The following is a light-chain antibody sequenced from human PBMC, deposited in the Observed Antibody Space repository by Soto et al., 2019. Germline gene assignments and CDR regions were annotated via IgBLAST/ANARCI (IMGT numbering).Light chain of an antibody. V-gene: IGKV1-12*01. CDR2: GAT. CDR3: QQGNSFPVT. Sequence: DIPLTQSPSSVSASVGGRVTITCRASQDINSWLAWYQQKPGKAPKLLIDGATTLQSGVPSRFGGSGSGTDFSLTISNLQPEDFATYYCQQGNSFPVTFGGGTKVDIK. CDR1: QDINSW. J-gene: IGKJ4*01.